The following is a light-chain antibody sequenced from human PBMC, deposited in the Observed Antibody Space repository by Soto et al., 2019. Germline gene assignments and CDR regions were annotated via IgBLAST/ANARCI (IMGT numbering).Light chain of an antibody. CDR3: QQYGSSPPKLT. CDR2: GAS. J-gene: IGKJ4*01. CDR1: QSLRSS. V-gene: IGKV3-20*01. Sequence: ETMMTQSPDTLSVSLGERATLSCRASQSLRSSLAWYQQKPGQAPRLLIYGASSRATGIPDRFSGSGSGTDFTLTISRLEPEDFAVYYCQQYGSSPPKLTFGGGTKVDIK.